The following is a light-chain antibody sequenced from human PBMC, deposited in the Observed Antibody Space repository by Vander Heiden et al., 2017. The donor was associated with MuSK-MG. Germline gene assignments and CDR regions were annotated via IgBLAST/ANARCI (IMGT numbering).Light chain of an antibody. CDR2: DAS. CDR1: QSVSSY. Sequence: EIVLTQSPATLSLSPGERATPSCRASQSVSSYLAWYQQKPGQAPRLLIYDASNRATGIPPRFSGSGSGTDFTLTISSLEPEDFAVYYCQQRSNWPITFGQGTQLEIK. J-gene: IGKJ5*01. V-gene: IGKV3-11*01. CDR3: QQRSNWPIT.